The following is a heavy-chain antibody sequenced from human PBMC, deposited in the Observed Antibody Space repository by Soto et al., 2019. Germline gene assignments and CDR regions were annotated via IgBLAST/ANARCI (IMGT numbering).Heavy chain of an antibody. D-gene: IGHD2-21*02. CDR3: ARHPSDFWFDP. V-gene: IGHV4-30-4*01. CDR2: IYFSEST. J-gene: IGHJ5*02. CDR1: GASISSGDYY. Sequence: PSETLSLTCNVSGASISSGDYYWSWIRQPPGKGLEWIGYIYFSESTSYNTSLKSRVTISGDKSKNQFSLRLTSVTAADTAVYYCARHPSDFWFDPWGQGTLVPSPQ.